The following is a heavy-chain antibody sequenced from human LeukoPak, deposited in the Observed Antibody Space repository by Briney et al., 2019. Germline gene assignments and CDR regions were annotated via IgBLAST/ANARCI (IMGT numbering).Heavy chain of an antibody. V-gene: IGHV4-39*01. Sequence: SETLSLTCTVSGGSISTSSYYWGWIRQPPGKGLEWMGSVYYSGSTYYNPSLKSGVTISVDTSKNQFSLNLSSVTAAETPVYYCARPPYGGRTRFYFDYWGQGTLVTVSS. J-gene: IGHJ4*02. CDR2: VYYSGST. CDR1: GGSISTSSYY. CDR3: ARPPYGGRTRFYFDY. D-gene: IGHD5-12*01.